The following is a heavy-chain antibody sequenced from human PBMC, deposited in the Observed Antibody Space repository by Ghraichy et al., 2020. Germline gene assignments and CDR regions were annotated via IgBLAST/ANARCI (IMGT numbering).Heavy chain of an antibody. Sequence: GGSLRLSCAASGFTFSSYAMSWVRQAPGKGLEWVSTISGSGGRTYYTDSVKGRVTISRDNSKNTLHLQMNSLRAEDTAVYHCAKSNYYYDSSGYSTTYWYFDLWGRGTLVTVSS. V-gene: IGHV3-23*01. D-gene: IGHD3-22*01. CDR1: GFTFSSYA. CDR2: ISGSGGRT. CDR3: AKSNYYYDSSGYSTTYWYFDL. J-gene: IGHJ2*01.